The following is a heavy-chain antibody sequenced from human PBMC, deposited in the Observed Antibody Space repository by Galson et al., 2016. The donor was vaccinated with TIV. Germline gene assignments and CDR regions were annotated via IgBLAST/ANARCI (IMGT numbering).Heavy chain of an antibody. CDR2: VYGDDNT. CDR1: GLTVSANY. V-gene: IGHV3-53*01. J-gene: IGHJ6*02. D-gene: IGHD2-2*01. CDR3: ARDRHFRTSASCYLGYYYDYGMDV. Sequence: SLRLSCAASGLTVSANYLNWVRQAPGKGLEWVSIVYGDDNTYYADSVKGRFTISRDNSKNTVYLEMNSLRAEDTAVYYCARDRHFRTSASCYLGYYYDYGMDVWGQGTTVTVSS.